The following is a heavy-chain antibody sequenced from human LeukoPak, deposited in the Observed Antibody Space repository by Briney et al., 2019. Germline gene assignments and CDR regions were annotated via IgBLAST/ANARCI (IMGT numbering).Heavy chain of an antibody. V-gene: IGHV3-48*04. J-gene: IGHJ3*02. CDR3: ARGPFGDSSGYWAGTFDI. CDR1: GFAFSSSS. CDR2: ISGSGRTI. D-gene: IGHD3-22*01. Sequence: GGSLRLSCAASGFAFSSSSMNWVRQAPGKGLEWVSYISGSGRTIVYADSVKGRFTISRDNTKNSLYLQMNSLRAEDTAVYYCARGPFGDSSGYWAGTFDIWGQGTMVTVSS.